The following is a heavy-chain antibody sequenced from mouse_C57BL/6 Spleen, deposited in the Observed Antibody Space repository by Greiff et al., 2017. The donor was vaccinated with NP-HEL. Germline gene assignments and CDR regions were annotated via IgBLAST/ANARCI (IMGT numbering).Heavy chain of an antibody. CDR3: ARQVYSNEDYAMDY. V-gene: IGHV2-6-1*01. CDR1: GFSLTSYG. Sequence: VQLVESGPGLVAPSQSLSITCTVSGFSLTSYGVHWVRQPPGKGLEWLVVIWSDGSTTYNSALKSRLSLSKDNSKSQVFLKMNSLHTDDTAMYYCARQVYSNEDYAMDYWGQGTSVTVSS. D-gene: IGHD2-5*01. CDR2: IWSDGST. J-gene: IGHJ4*01.